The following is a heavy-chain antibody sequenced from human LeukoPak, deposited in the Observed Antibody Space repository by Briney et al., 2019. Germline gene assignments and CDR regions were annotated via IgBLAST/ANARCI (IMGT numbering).Heavy chain of an antibody. Sequence: GGSLRLSCVASGFTVSSNYMSWVRQAPGKGLEWVSLIYINGSTYYADSVKGRFTISRDNSKNTLYLQMNSLRAEDTALYYCARDLGFGDYGMDVWGKGTTVTVSS. CDR2: IYINGST. D-gene: IGHD3-10*01. J-gene: IGHJ6*04. V-gene: IGHV3-53*01. CDR1: GFTVSSNY. CDR3: ARDLGFGDYGMDV.